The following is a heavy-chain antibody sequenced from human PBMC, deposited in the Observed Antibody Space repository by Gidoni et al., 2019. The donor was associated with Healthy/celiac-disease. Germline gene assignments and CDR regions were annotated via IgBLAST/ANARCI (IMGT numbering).Heavy chain of an antibody. CDR2: IYSGGRT. CDR1: GLTDRRHY. D-gene: IGHD3-3*01. CDR3: ARGVLAIFGVVIPKEYNWFDP. J-gene: IGHJ5*02. Sequence: EVQLVESGGGLVQPGQSLSLASADSGLTDRRHYLSWVRQAPGKGLEWVSVIYSGGRTYYADSVKGRITIARDNSKNTLYLQMNSLGAEDAAVYDCARGVLAIFGVVIPKEYNWFDPWGQGTLVTVSS. V-gene: IGHV3-66*01.